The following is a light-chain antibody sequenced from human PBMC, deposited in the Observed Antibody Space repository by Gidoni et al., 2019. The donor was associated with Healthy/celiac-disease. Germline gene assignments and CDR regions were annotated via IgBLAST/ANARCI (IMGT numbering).Light chain of an antibody. J-gene: IGKJ5*01. V-gene: IGKV3-15*01. CDR2: GAS. CDR3: QQYNNWPRIT. CDR1: QSVSSN. Sequence: EIVMTQSPATLSVSPGERATLSCRASQSVSSNLAWYQQKPGQAPRLLIYGASTRATGIPARFSGSGSGTEFTLTISSLQSEDFAVYYCQQYNNWPRITFXQGTRLEIK.